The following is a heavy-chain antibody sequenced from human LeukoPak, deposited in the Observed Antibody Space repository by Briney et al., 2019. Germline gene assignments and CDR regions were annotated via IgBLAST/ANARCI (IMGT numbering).Heavy chain of an antibody. CDR1: GFTLCSYG. V-gene: IGHV3-30*18. Sequence: GRSLTLSCAASGFTLCSYGMHWVRQAPRKGLEGGALISDDGSNNYSAGSVKGRFTITRDNSNNTLYQKMNSLRAEDTAVYCCAKGGSSSTWYSSADYWGQGTLVTVSS. CDR2: ISDDGSNN. D-gene: IGHD6-13*01. J-gene: IGHJ4*02. CDR3: AKGGSSSTWYSSADY.